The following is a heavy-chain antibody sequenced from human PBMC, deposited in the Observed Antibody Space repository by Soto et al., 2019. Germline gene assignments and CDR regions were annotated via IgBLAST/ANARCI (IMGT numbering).Heavy chain of an antibody. CDR1: GSSISSYY. CDR3: GRADYDFWSGPTNNWFDA. J-gene: IGHJ5*02. Sequence: SETLSLTCTLSGSSISSYYCSWIWQPPGKGLEWIGYIYYSGSTNYNPSLKSRVTISVDTSKNQFSLRLSSVTAADTAVYYCGRADYDFWSGPTNNWFDAWGQGSLVSVFS. V-gene: IGHV4-59*01. D-gene: IGHD3-3*01. CDR2: IYYSGST.